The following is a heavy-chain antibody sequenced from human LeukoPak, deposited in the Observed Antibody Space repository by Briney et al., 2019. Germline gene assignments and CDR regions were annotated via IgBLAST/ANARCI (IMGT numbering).Heavy chain of an antibody. CDR3: ARNPILGYSSSTSCYVFDY. CDR2: ISGSGGST. D-gene: IGHD2-2*01. J-gene: IGHJ4*02. V-gene: IGHV3-23*01. Sequence: TGGSLRLSCAASGFTFSSYAMSWVRQAPGKGLEWVSAISGSGGSTYYADSVKGRFTISRDNSKNTLYLQMNSLRAEDTAVYYCARNPILGYSSSTSCYVFDYWGQGTLVTVSS. CDR1: GFTFSSYA.